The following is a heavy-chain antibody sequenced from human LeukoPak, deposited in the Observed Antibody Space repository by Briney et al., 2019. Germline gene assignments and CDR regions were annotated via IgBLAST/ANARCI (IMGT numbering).Heavy chain of an antibody. CDR1: GFTFSSYG. D-gene: IGHD3-9*01. CDR3: ARVANITTFGMDV. V-gene: IGHV3-33*01. J-gene: IGHJ6*02. CDR2: IWFDGSKK. Sequence: GGSLRLSCAASGFTFSSYGMHWVRQVRQAPGKGPEWVAVIWFDGSKKYYSDSVKGRFTISRDNSKNTLYLQMNSLRAEDAAVYYCARVANITTFGMDVWGQGTTVTVSS.